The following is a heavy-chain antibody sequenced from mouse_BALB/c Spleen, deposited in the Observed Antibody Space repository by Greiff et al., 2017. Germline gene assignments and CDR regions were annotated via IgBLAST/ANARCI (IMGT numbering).Heavy chain of an antibody. CDR3: ARTTEGAMDY. CDR2: IYPGDGDT. J-gene: IGHJ4*01. CDR1: GYAFSSYW. V-gene: IGHV1-80*01. Sequence: QVQLQQSGAELVRPGSSVKISCKASGYAFSSYWMNWVKQRPGQGLEWIGQIYPGDGDTNYNGKVKGKATLTADKSSSTAYMQLSSLTSEDSAVYFCARTTEGAMDYWGQGTTVTVSS. D-gene: IGHD2-12*01.